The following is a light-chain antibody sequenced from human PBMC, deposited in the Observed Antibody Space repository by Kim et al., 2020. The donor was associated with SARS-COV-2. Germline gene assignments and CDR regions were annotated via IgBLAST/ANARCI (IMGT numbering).Light chain of an antibody. Sequence: IQMTQSPSSVSASVGDRVTNTCRASQGISSWLAWHHQKPGKAPKHLIHAASSLQSGVPSRFSGSGSGTDFTLTISSLQPEDFATYYYQQANSFPWTFGQGTKVDSK. CDR3: QQANSFPWT. V-gene: IGKV1-12*01. J-gene: IGKJ1*01. CDR2: AAS. CDR1: QGISSW.